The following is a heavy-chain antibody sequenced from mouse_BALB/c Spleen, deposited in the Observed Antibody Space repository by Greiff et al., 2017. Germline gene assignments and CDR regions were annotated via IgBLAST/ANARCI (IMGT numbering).Heavy chain of an antibody. Sequence: EVQRVESGGGLVKPGGSLKLSCAASGFTFSSYAMSWVRQTPEKRLEWVATISSGGSYTYYPDSVKGRFTISRDNAKNTLYLQMSSLRSEDTAMYYCANSGNYVFDYWGQGTTLTVSS. V-gene: IGHV5-9-3*01. CDR3: ANSGNYVFDY. D-gene: IGHD2-1*01. CDR2: ISSGGSYT. CDR1: GFTFSSYA. J-gene: IGHJ2*01.